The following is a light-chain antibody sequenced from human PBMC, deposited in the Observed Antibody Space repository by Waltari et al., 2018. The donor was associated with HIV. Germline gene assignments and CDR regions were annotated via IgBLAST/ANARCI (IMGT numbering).Light chain of an antibody. CDR2: TTS. Sequence: VVTQEPSQTVSPGGTVTLTCGSSAGPVTSGHYVHWVQQKPGQAPRTLIYTTSKRDSWTPARFSGSLVGDKAALTLSGAQPEDEADYHCLLSYGGTWVFGGGTKLTV. V-gene: IGLV7-46*01. CDR3: LLSYGGTWV. CDR1: AGPVTSGHY. J-gene: IGLJ3*02.